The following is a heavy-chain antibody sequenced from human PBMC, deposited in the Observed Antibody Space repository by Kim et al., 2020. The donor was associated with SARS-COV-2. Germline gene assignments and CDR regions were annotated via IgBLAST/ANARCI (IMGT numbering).Heavy chain of an antibody. J-gene: IGHJ4*02. Sequence: SETLSLTCAVSGGSISSSNWWSWVRQPPGKGLEWIGEIYHSGSTNYNPSLKSRVTISVDKSKNQFSLKLSSVTAADTAVYYCARDQVSGAAALRVFDYWGQGTLVTVSS. CDR2: IYHSGST. CDR1: GGSISSSNW. CDR3: ARDQVSGAAALRVFDY. V-gene: IGHV4-4*02. D-gene: IGHD6-13*01.